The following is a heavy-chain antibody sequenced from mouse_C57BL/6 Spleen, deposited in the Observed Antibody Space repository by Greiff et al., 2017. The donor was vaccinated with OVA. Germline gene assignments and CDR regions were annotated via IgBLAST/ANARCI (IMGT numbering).Heavy chain of an antibody. CDR2: ISSGSSTI. V-gene: IGHV5-17*01. D-gene: IGHD2-3*01. CDR3: ASHGYYPAYFDV. J-gene: IGHJ1*03. CDR1: GFTFSDYG. Sequence: EVQRVESGGGLVKPGGSLKLSCAASGFTFSDYGMHWVRQAPEKGLEWVAYISSGSSTIYYADTVKGRFTISRDNAKNTLFLQMTSLRSEDTAMYYCASHGYYPAYFDVWGTGTTVTVSS.